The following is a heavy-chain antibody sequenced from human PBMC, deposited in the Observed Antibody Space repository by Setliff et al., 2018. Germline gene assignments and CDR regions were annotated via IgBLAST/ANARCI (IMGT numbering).Heavy chain of an antibody. J-gene: IGHJ3*02. V-gene: IGHV4-34*01. D-gene: IGHD3-10*01. CDR2: IYHTGST. Sequence: SETLSLTCAVYGGSFSGYYWSWIRQPPGKGLEWIGEIYHTGSTNYSPSLKSRVTISVDTSKNQFSLKVHSVTAADTAVYYCARAPNRIGTMVRGVSRAFDIWSQGTLVTVSS. CDR1: GGSFSGYY. CDR3: ARAPNRIGTMVRGVSRAFDI.